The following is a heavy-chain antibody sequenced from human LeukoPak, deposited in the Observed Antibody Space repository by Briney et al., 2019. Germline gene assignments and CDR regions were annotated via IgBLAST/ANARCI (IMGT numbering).Heavy chain of an antibody. V-gene: IGHV4-59*01. CDR2: IYHSGST. Sequence: SETLSLTCTVSGGPISSYYWSWIRQPPGKGLEWIGYIYHSGSTRYNPSLKSRVTISIDTSKSQFSLKLSAVTAADTAVYYCATWDLDWSNAFQIWGQGTMVSVSS. J-gene: IGHJ3*02. D-gene: IGHD3-9*01. CDR1: GGPISSYY. CDR3: ATWDLDWSNAFQI.